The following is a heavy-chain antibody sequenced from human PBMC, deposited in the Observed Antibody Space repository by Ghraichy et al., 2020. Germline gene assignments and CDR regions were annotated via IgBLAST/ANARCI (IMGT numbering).Heavy chain of an antibody. J-gene: IGHJ5*02. CDR1: GGSISSYY. D-gene: IGHD3-3*01. V-gene: IGHV4-59*01. Sequence: SETLSLTCTVSGGSISSYYWSWIRQPPGKGLEWIGYIYYSGSTNYNPSLKSRVTISVDTSKNQFSLKLSSVTAADTAAYYCARASLTIFGVVMGFDPWGQGTLVTVSS. CDR3: ARASLTIFGVVMGFDP. CDR2: IYYSGST.